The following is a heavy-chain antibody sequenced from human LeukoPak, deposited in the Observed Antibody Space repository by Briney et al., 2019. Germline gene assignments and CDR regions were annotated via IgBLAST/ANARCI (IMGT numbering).Heavy chain of an antibody. CDR1: GFSFSSYA. CDR3: AKGKVNHLGGLDY. Sequence: GGSLRLSCAVSGFSFSSYAMRWVRQAPGKGLEWVSTVSETGDGTYYADSVKGRFIISRDNSKNTFYLQMDSLRADDTAMYYCAKGKVNHLGGLDYWGQGTLVTVSS. J-gene: IGHJ4*02. V-gene: IGHV3-23*01. CDR2: VSETGDGT. D-gene: IGHD1-14*01.